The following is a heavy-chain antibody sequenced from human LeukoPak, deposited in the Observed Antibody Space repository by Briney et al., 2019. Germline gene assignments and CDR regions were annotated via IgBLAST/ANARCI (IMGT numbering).Heavy chain of an antibody. V-gene: IGHV3-30*02. CDR1: GFTFSRYG. CDR2: IRYDGSNK. Sequence: GGSLRLSCAASGFTFSRYGMHWVRRAPGKGLECVAFIRYDGSNKYYADSVKGRFTISRDNSKNTLYLQMNSLRAGDTAVYYCAKEDSSSWSPNTDAFDIWGQGTMVTVSS. D-gene: IGHD6-13*01. CDR3: AKEDSSSWSPNTDAFDI. J-gene: IGHJ3*02.